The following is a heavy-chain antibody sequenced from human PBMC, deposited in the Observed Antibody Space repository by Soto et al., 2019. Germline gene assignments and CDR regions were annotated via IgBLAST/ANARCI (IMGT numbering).Heavy chain of an antibody. CDR1: GGSISSSSYY. V-gene: IGHV4-39*01. D-gene: IGHD4-17*01. J-gene: IGHJ3*02. Sequence: SETLSLTCTVSGGSISSSSYYWGWIRQPPGKGLEWIGSIYYSGSTYYNPSLKSRVTISVDTSKNQFSLKLSSVTAADTAVYYCARHGAQDYGVNGDAFDIWGQGTIVTVS. CDR2: IYYSGST. CDR3: ARHGAQDYGVNGDAFDI.